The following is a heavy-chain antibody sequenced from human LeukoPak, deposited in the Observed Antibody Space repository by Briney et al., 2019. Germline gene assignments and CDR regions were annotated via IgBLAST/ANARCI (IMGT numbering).Heavy chain of an antibody. V-gene: IGHV1-24*01. CDR3: ATAQYCSSTSCGYFQH. CDR2: FDPEDGET. Sequence: GASVKVSCKASGYTLTELSMHWVRQAPGKGLEWMGGFDPEDGETIYAQKFQGRVTMTEDTSTDTAYMELSSLRSEDTAVDYYATAQYCSSTSCGYFQHWGQGTLVTVSS. CDR1: GYTLTELS. D-gene: IGHD2-2*01. J-gene: IGHJ1*01.